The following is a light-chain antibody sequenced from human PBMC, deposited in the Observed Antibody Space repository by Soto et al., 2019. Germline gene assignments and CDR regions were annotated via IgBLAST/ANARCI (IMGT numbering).Light chain of an antibody. Sequence: DIQMTQYPSSLSASVGERVTITCRASQSVSTYLNWYQQKPGQAPKLLIYAASTLQSGVPSRFSGRGSGTEFTLTISSLQPDDFATYFCQQYQSYSSFAGGTKVDIK. CDR1: QSVSTY. CDR3: QQYQSYSS. CDR2: AAS. V-gene: IGKV1-39*01. J-gene: IGKJ4*01.